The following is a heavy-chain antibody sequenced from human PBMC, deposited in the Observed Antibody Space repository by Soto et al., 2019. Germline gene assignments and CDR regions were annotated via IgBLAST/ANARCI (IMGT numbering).Heavy chain of an antibody. CDR3: ARTSAAGKYYYGLDV. CDR2: IYPGDSDN. V-gene: IGHV5-51*01. CDR1: GYSFTSYW. J-gene: IGHJ6*01. Sequence: GESLKISCKGSGYSFTSYWIGWVRQIPGKCLEWMGIIYPGDSDNSYSPSFQGQVTSSADNSFSTDYLQWSSLKASDTSMYYCARTSAAGKYYYGLDVWGQGTSVTVYS. D-gene: IGHD6-13*01.